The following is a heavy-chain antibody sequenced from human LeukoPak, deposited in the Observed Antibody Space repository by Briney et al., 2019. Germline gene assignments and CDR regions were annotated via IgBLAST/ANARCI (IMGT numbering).Heavy chain of an antibody. J-gene: IGHJ4*02. CDR2: MSWNSVVV. V-gene: IGHV3-9*01. Sequence: GGSLRLSCKASGFIFDNCALHWVRQAPGKGLEWVSGMSWNSVVVGYADSVRGRFTISRDSAKNSLYLLMNSLRTEDTAFYYCAKDISGTGWATSFDSWGQGTLVTVSS. D-gene: IGHD6-19*01. CDR1: GFIFDNCA. CDR3: AKDISGTGWATSFDS.